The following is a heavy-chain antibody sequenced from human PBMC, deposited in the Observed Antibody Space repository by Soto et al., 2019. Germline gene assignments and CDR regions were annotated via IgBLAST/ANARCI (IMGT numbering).Heavy chain of an antibody. Sequence: GGSLRLSCAASVFTFSTYWMHWVRQVPGKGLVWVSRISSDGSSTTYADSAKGRFTISRDNAKNTLYLQMDSLRAEDTALYSCARATGSNSHFDYWGQGTLVTVSS. CDR3: ARATGSNSHFDY. CDR2: ISSDGSST. J-gene: IGHJ4*02. CDR1: VFTFSTYW. V-gene: IGHV3-74*01. D-gene: IGHD4-4*01.